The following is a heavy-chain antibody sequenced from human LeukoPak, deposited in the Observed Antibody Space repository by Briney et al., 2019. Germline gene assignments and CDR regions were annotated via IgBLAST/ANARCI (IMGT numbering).Heavy chain of an antibody. CDR1: GYTFTGYY. CDR3: ARDRTCGPPSKVDY. CDR2: INPNSGGT. Sequence: ASVKVSCKASGYTFTGYYMHWVRQAPGQGLEWMGWINPNSGGTNYAQKFQGRVTMTRDTSISTAYMELSRLRSDDTAVYYCARDRTCGPPSKVDYWGQGTLVTVSS. V-gene: IGHV1-2*02. D-gene: IGHD1-14*01. J-gene: IGHJ4*02.